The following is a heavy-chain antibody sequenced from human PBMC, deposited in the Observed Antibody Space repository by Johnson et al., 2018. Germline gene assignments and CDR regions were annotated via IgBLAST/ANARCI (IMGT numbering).Heavy chain of an antibody. D-gene: IGHD1-14*01. J-gene: IGHJ6*02. CDR2: VYPADSHT. V-gene: IGHV5-51*01. Sequence: VQLVQSGAEVKKPGESLKIFCKGFGYNFTNYLIGLVRQMPGKGLEWMGIVYPADSHTRYNPSLEGQVSISVDKSINTAYLQWGSLKASETAMYYCARPITPHPFGMDVWGQGTSVIVSS. CDR1: GYNFTNYL. CDR3: ARPITPHPFGMDV.